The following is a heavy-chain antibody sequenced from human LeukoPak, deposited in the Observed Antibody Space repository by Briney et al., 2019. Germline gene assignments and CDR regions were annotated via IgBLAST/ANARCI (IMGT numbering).Heavy chain of an antibody. J-gene: IGHJ4*02. CDR3: ATVRRTTVVTGYFDY. V-gene: IGHV1-24*01. D-gene: IGHD4-23*01. CDR1: GSTFTDIS. CDR2: SDPEDGET. Sequence: AGKLCCNVSGSTFTDISMHWIRKAPGKGHELMGGSDPEDGETIYAQKFQGRVTMTEDTSTDTAYMELSSLRSEDTAVYYCATVRRTTVVTGYFDYWGRGTLVTVSS.